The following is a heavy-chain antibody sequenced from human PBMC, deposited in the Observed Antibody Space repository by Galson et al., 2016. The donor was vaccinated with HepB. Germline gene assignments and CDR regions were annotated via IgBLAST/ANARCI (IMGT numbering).Heavy chain of an antibody. Sequence: SLRLSCAASGLTYSSLAMSWVRQAPGKGLEWVSGISGSGGSTYYADSVKGRFTITRDSSLYLQMNSLRVEGTAVYYCASQGYCGGDCYKGLGAFDIWGPGTMVTVSS. D-gene: IGHD2-21*02. V-gene: IGHV3-23*01. CDR1: GLTYSSLA. CDR2: ISGSGGST. J-gene: IGHJ3*02. CDR3: ASQGYCGGDCYKGLGAFDI.